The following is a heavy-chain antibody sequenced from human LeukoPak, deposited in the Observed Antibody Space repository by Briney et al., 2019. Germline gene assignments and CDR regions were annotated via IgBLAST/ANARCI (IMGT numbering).Heavy chain of an antibody. CDR1: GGSFSGYY. CDR3: AXXXXXXXXSASTPDAFDI. Sequence: PSETLSLTCAVYGGSFSGYYWSWIRQPPGMGLEWIGEINHSGSSNYNPSLTSRVTISVDTSKNQFSLRLSSVTAADTAVYYCAXXXXXXXXSASTPDAFDIWGQGTMVTVSS. J-gene: IGHJ3*02. CDR2: INHSGSS. D-gene: IGHD1-26*01. V-gene: IGHV4-34*01.